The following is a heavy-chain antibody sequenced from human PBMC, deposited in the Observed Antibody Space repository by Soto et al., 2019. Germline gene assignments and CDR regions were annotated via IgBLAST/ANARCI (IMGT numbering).Heavy chain of an antibody. Sequence: GGSLRLSCAASGFTFSNAWMNWVRQAPGKGLEWVGRIKSKTDGGTTDYAAPVKGRLTISRDDSKNTLYLQMNSLKTEDTAVYYCTTRTYYYDSSGYYYGGGIDYWGQGTLVTVSS. V-gene: IGHV3-15*07. D-gene: IGHD3-22*01. J-gene: IGHJ4*02. CDR3: TTRTYYYDSSGYYYGGGIDY. CDR2: IKSKTDGGTT. CDR1: GFTFSNAW.